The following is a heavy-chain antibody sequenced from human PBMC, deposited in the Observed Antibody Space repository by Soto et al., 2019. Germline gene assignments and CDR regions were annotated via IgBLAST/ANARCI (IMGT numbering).Heavy chain of an antibody. CDR1: GFTFSSYG. D-gene: IGHD3-3*01. J-gene: IGHJ6*02. Sequence: QVQLVESGGGVVQPGRSLRLSCAASGFTFSSYGMHWVRQAPGKGLEWVAVIWYDGSNKYYADSVKGRFTISRDNSKNTLYLEMNSLRAEDTAVYYCARGAYCDFWSGYDYYGMDVWGPGTTVTVSS. V-gene: IGHV3-33*01. CDR3: ARGAYCDFWSGYDYYGMDV. CDR2: IWYDGSNK.